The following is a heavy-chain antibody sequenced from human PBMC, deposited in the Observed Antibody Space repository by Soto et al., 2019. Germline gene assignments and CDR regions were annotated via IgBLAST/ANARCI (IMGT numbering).Heavy chain of an antibody. V-gene: IGHV1-69*18. J-gene: IGHJ4*02. CDR1: GDTFSGYP. D-gene: IGHD3-10*01. Sequence: QVQLVQSGAELKKPGSSVKVSCKASGDTFSGYPINWVRQAPGEGLEWMGRIIPVFGTTNDAQRFEGRVTFTADESTNTAYMEFRGLLAEDTAVYYCARYGGFGELKYWGPGTLVTVSS. CDR2: IIPVFGTT. CDR3: ARYGGFGELKY.